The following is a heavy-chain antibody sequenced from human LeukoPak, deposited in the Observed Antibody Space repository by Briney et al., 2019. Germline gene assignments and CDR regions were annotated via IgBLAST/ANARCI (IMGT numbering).Heavy chain of an antibody. CDR1: GYTFTSYD. J-gene: IGHJ4*02. V-gene: IGHV1-8*01. CDR3: ARDSSDYYGSGSSPSYYFDY. D-gene: IGHD3-10*01. Sequence: ASVKVSCKASGYTFTSYDINWVRQATGRGLEWMGWMNPNSGNTGYAQKFQGRVTMTRNTSISTAYMELSSLRSEDTAVYYCARDSSDYYGSGSSPSYYFDYWGQGTLVTVSS. CDR2: MNPNSGNT.